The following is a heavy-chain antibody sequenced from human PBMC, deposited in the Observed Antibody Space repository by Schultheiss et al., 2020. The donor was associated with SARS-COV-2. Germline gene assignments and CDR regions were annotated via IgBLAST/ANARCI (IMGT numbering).Heavy chain of an antibody. CDR2: IIPILGIA. CDR1: GYTFTSYG. Sequence: SVKVSCKASGYTFTSYGISWVRQAPGQGLEWMGRIIPILGIANYAQKFQGRVTITADKSTSTAYMELSSLRSEDTAVYYCARASCSSTSCSTNWFDPWGQGTLVTVSS. J-gene: IGHJ5*02. D-gene: IGHD2-2*01. V-gene: IGHV1-69*04. CDR3: ARASCSSTSCSTNWFDP.